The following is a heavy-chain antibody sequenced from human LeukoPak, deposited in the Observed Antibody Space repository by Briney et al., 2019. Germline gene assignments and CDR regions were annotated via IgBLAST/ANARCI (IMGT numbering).Heavy chain of an antibody. CDR2: IKQDGSEK. D-gene: IGHD4-23*01. J-gene: IGHJ4*02. Sequence: GGSLRLSCAASGFTFRNYWMSWVRQAPGKGLDWVANIKQDGSEKQYVDSMKGRFTISRDNAKNSLYLQMNSLRAEDTAVYYCARDRDDGGFEYWGQGTLVTVSS. CDR1: GFTFRNYW. V-gene: IGHV3-7*01. CDR3: ARDRDDGGFEY.